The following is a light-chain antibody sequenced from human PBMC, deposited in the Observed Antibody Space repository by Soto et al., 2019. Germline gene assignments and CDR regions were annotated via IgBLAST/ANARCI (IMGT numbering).Light chain of an antibody. CDR1: TGAVTSGYY. J-gene: IGLJ3*02. Sequence: QTVVTQEPSLTVSPGGTVTLTCASSTGAVTSGYYPNWFQQKAGQAPRVLIYSTSNKHSWNPARFSGSLLGGKAALTLSGVQPEDEAEYYCLLFYGDAWVFGGGTKLTVL. V-gene: IGLV7-43*01. CDR3: LLFYGDAWV. CDR2: STS.